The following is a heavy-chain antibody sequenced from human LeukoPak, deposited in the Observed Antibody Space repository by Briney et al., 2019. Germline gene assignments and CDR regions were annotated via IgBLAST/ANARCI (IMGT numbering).Heavy chain of an antibody. J-gene: IGHJ4*02. D-gene: IGHD6-6*01. CDR3: ARDRIAARSDFDY. CDR1: GGSISSSSYY. Sequence: SETLSLTCTVSGGSISSSSYYWGWIRQPPGKGLEWIGSIYYSGSTYYNPSLKSRVTISVDTPKNQFSLKLSSVTAADTAVYYCARDRIAARSDFDYWGQGTLVTVSS. V-gene: IGHV4-39*07. CDR2: IYYSGST.